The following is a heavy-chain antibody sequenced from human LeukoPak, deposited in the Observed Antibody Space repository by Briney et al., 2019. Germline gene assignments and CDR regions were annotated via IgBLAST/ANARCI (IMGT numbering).Heavy chain of an antibody. CDR2: ISSSGSTI. CDR1: GFTFSDYY. D-gene: IGHD3-10*01. Sequence: GGSLRLSCAASGFTFSDYYMSWIRQAPGKGLEWASYISSSGSTIYYADSVKGRFTISRDNAKNSLYLQMNRLRAEDTAVYYCARDGRMVLGVKGDAFDIWGQGTMVTVSS. CDR3: ARDGRMVLGVKGDAFDI. V-gene: IGHV3-11*04. J-gene: IGHJ3*02.